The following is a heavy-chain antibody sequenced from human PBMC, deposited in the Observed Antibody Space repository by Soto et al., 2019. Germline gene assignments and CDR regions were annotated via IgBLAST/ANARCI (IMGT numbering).Heavy chain of an antibody. D-gene: IGHD1-7*01. J-gene: IGHJ6*03. V-gene: IGHV1-18*01. CDR1: DYTLTSYG. CDR3: ARLPADDNRNSGASDGTLYYFYYMDV. CDR2: ISPANGRT. Sequence: QTRLLQSGSEVKQPGASVTVSSEASDYTLTSYGIVWERQAPGQGIEWMGWISPANGRTDYGLNFQGALTMTADTSTGTAYIELRSLRSDDTATYYCARLPADDNRNSGASDGTLYYFYYMDVWGDGTSITVS.